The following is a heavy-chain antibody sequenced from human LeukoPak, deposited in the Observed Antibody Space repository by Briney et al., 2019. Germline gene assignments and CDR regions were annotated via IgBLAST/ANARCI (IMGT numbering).Heavy chain of an antibody. Sequence: GGSLRLSCAASGFTFSNYWMSWVRRAPGKGLEWVANIKQDGSGKYYVDSVKGRFIISRDNAKKLLYLQMNSLRAEDTAVYYCARFSPGDYYDILTGYYNAYFDYWGQGTLVTVSS. D-gene: IGHD3-9*01. CDR1: GFTFSNYW. CDR2: IKQDGSGK. J-gene: IGHJ4*02. CDR3: ARFSPGDYYDILTGYYNAYFDY. V-gene: IGHV3-7*01.